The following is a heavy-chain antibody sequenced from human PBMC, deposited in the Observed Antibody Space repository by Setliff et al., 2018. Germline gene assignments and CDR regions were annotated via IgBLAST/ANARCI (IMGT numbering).Heavy chain of an antibody. CDR2: ISDSGST. J-gene: IGHJ4*02. V-gene: IGHV4-59*08. D-gene: IGHD4-17*01. CDR3: ARTIYGDCPVD. Sequence: SETLSLTCTVSGGPMRSFYWSWIRQTPGKGLQWIGYISDSGSTSYNPSLKSRVSISIDTSKTHFSLKLTSVTAADTAVYYCARTIYGDCPVDWGQGTLVTVSS. CDR1: GGPMRSFY.